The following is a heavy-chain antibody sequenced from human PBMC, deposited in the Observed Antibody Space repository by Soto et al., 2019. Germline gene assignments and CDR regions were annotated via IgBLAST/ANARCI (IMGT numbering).Heavy chain of an antibody. CDR1: GGTFSSYA. CDR3: ASAEDTAMVTDYYYGMDV. CDR2: IIPIFGTA. V-gene: IGHV1-69*01. Sequence: QVQLVQSGAEVKKPGSSVKVSCKASGGTFSSYAISWVRQAPGQGLEWMGGIIPIFGTANYAQKFQGRVTITADESTSTAYMELSSLRSEDTVVYYCASAEDTAMVTDYYYGMDVWGQGTTVTVSS. D-gene: IGHD5-18*01. J-gene: IGHJ6*02.